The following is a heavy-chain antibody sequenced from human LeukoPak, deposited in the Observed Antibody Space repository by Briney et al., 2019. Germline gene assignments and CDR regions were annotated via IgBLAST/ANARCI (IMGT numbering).Heavy chain of an antibody. V-gene: IGHV3-30-3*01. Sequence: PGGSLRLSCAASGFTLSSYAMHRVRQAPGKGLEWVAVISYDGSNKYYADSVKGRFTISRDNSKNTLYLQMNSLRAEDTAVYYCGASPHYYYGMDVWGQGTTVTVSS. CDR2: ISYDGSNK. J-gene: IGHJ6*02. CDR3: GASPHYYYGMDV. CDR1: GFTLSSYA.